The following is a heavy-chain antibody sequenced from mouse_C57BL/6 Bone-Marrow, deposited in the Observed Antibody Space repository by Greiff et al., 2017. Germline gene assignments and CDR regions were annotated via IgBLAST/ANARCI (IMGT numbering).Heavy chain of an antibody. V-gene: IGHV5-4*03. Sequence: EVNLVESGGGLVKPGGSLKLSCAASGFTFSSYAMSWVRQTPGQRLEWVATISAGGSYTYYPDNVKGRFTISRDNATNNLYLQMSHLKAEDTAVYYCARVSGYFDDGGQGTTLTVSS. CDR2: ISAGGSYT. D-gene: IGHD3-1*01. CDR1: GFTFSSYA. CDR3: ARVSGYFDD. J-gene: IGHJ2*01.